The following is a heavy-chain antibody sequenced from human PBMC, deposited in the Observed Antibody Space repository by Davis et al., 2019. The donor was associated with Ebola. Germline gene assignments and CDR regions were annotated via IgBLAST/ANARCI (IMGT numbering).Heavy chain of an antibody. V-gene: IGHV3-33*01. D-gene: IGHD3-22*01. J-gene: IGHJ6*02. CDR1: GFTFSSYG. Sequence: GGSLRLSCAASGFTFSSYGMHWVRQAPGKGLEWVAVIWYDGSNKYYADSVKGRFTISRDNSKNTLYLQMNSLRAEDTAVYYCARDLRMDYYDSSGYNYYYYYGMDVWGQGTTVTVSS. CDR2: IWYDGSNK. CDR3: ARDLRMDYYDSSGYNYYYYYGMDV.